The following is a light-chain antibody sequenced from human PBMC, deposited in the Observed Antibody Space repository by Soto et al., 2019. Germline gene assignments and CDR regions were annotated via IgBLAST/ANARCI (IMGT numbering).Light chain of an antibody. J-gene: IGKJ1*01. CDR2: AAS. CDR3: QQSYSTPWT. CDR1: QGIDSS. Sequence: ILLTPSPSSLSASVVDRVTITCRASQGIDSSFAWYQQKPGKAPKLLIYAASSLQSGVPSRFSGSGSGTDFTLTISSLQPEDFATYYCQQSYSTPWTFGQGTKVDI. V-gene: IGKV1-39*01.